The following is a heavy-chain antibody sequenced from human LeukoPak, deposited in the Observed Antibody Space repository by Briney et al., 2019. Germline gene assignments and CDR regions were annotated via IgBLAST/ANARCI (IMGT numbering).Heavy chain of an antibody. D-gene: IGHD2-2*02. CDR1: GFTFSSYG. CDR3: AKDRRYCSSTSCYKTENYFDY. Sequence: GGSLRLSCAASGFTFSSYGMHWVRQAPGKGLEWVAVISYDGSNKYYADSVKGRFTISRDNSKNTLYLQMNSLRAEDTAVYYCAKDRRYCSSTSCYKTENYFDYWGQGTLVTVSS. CDR2: ISYDGSNK. J-gene: IGHJ4*02. V-gene: IGHV3-30*18.